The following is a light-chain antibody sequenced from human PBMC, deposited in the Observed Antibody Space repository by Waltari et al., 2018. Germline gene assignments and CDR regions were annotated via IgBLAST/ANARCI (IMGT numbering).Light chain of an antibody. CDR2: AAS. Sequence: DIQMTQSPSSLSASVGDRVTITCRASQPIVRYLNWYQQKPGKAPKLLIYAASTLQRGVPSRFSGSGSGTDFTLAINSVQPDDFATYFCQQTSSAAFTFGRGTRLDFK. V-gene: IGKV1-39*01. J-gene: IGKJ5*01. CDR3: QQTSSAAFT. CDR1: QPIVRY.